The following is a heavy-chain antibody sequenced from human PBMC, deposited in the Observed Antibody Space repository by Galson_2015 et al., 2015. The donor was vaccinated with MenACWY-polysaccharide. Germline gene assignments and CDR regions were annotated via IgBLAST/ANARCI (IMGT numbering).Heavy chain of an antibody. V-gene: IGHV3-20*01. Sequence: SLRLSCAASGFTFDAYAMGWVRQAPGKGLEWVSGIDWNAGRSGYADAVKGRFTISRDNAKNSLYLQMNSLRGEDTALYQCARVARREGFIYYFDYWGQGTQVTVSS. D-gene: IGHD3-10*01. CDR3: ARVARREGFIYYFDY. CDR2: IDWNAGRS. CDR1: GFTFDAYA. J-gene: IGHJ4*02.